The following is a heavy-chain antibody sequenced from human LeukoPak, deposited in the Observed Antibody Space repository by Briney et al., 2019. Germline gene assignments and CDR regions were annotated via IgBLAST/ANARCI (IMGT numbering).Heavy chain of an antibody. J-gene: IGHJ4*02. CDR3: AKPDYYDSSGLDYFDY. CDR2: IRYGGSNK. CDR1: GVTLSRFG. D-gene: IGHD3-22*01. V-gene: IGHV3-30*02. Sequence: PGGSLRLSCAPWGVTLSRFGVHWVRHARGKGLEGVAFIRYGGSNKYYADSVKGRFTISRDNSKNTLYLQMNSLRAEDTAVYYCAKPDYYDSSGLDYFDYWGQGALVTVSS.